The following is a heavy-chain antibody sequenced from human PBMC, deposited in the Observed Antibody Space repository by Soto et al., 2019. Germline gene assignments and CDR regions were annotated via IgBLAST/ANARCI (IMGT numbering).Heavy chain of an antibody. CDR1: GFTLSSYG. D-gene: IGHD6-13*01. CDR2: ISYDGSNK. J-gene: IGHJ4*02. V-gene: IGHV3-30*18. Sequence: GGSLRLSCAASGFTLSSYGMHWVRQAPGKGLEWVAVISYDGSNKYYADSVKGRFTISRDNSKNTLYLQMNSLRAEDTAVYYCAKGSIAAAQGHFDYWGQGTLVTVSS. CDR3: AKGSIAAAQGHFDY.